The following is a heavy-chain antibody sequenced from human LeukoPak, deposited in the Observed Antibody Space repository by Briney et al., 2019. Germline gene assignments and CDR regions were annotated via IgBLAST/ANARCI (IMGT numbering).Heavy chain of an antibody. J-gene: IGHJ4*02. CDR3: AKGTGYYGSEGFDY. CDR2: ISGSGGST. V-gene: IGHV3-23*01. D-gene: IGHD3-10*01. CDR1: GFTFSDCY. Sequence: TGGSLRLSCAASGFTFSDCYMSWIRQAPGKGLEWVSAISGSGGSTYYADSVKGRFTISRDNSKNTLYLQMNSLRAEDTAVYYCAKGTGYYGSEGFDYWGQGTLVTVSS.